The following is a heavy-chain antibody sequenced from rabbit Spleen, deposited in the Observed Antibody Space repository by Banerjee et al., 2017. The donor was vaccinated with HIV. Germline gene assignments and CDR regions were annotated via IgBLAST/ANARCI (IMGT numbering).Heavy chain of an antibody. Sequence: QSLEESGGDLVKPGASLTLTCKASGFSFSSSYDMCWVRQAPGKGLEWIGCIYTGNGKTYYASWAKGRFTISKTSSTTVTLQMTSLTAADTATYFCARDAGSYDYIDVYFNLWGQGTLVTVS. V-gene: IGHV1S40*01. CDR3: ARDAGSYDYIDVYFNL. CDR1: GFSFSSSYD. CDR2: IYTGNGKT. D-gene: IGHD8-1*01. J-gene: IGHJ4*01.